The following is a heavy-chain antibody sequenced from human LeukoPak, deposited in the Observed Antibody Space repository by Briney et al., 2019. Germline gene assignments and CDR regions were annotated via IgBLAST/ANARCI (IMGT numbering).Heavy chain of an antibody. Sequence: SETLSLTCTASGGPVSSGSYCWRWIRQPPGKALEWIGYICDSGSIDHNPSLKSRVTISVDTSKNHFSLKLSSVTAADTAVYYCARSSVQFGTATHFDSWGQGTLLTVSS. D-gene: IGHD3-16*01. CDR1: GGPVSSGSYC. V-gene: IGHV4-61*03. J-gene: IGHJ4*02. CDR2: ICDSGSI. CDR3: ARSSVQFGTATHFDS.